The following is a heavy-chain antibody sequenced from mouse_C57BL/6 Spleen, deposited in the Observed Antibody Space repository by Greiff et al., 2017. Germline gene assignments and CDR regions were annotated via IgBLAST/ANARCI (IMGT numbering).Heavy chain of an antibody. J-gene: IGHJ3*01. V-gene: IGHV2-3*01. CDR1: GFSLTSYG. Sequence: QVQLKESGPGLVAPSQSLSITCTVSGFSLTSYGVSWVRQPPGKGLEWLGVIWGEGSTNYHSALISRLSISKDNSKSQVFLQLNSLQTDDTATYYCAKGGYSWFAYWGQGTLVTVSA. CDR3: AKGGYSWFAY. CDR2: IWGEGST. D-gene: IGHD2-3*01.